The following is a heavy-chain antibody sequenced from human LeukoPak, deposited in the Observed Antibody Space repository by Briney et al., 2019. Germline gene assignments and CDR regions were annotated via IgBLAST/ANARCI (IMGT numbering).Heavy chain of an antibody. CDR3: ARGDGRGRSDGAT. CDR1: GFNFNSY. D-gene: IGHD6-19*01. CDR2: INRDETDI. J-gene: IGHJ1*01. V-gene: IGHV3-7*01. Sequence: GGSLRLSCAASGFNFNSYMGWVRQAPEDGLDWVAIINRDETDIYYVDSVTGRFTISRDNAKSSLFLEMNSLRVEDTGVYYCARGDGRGRSDGATWGPGTLVTVSS.